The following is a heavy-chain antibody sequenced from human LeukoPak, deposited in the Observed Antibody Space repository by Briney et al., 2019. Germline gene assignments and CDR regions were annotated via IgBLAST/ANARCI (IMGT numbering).Heavy chain of an antibody. J-gene: IGHJ4*02. V-gene: IGHV3-7*05. CDR2: IKQDGSEK. Sequence: GGSLRLSCAASGFTFSSYSMSWVRQAPGKGLEWVANIKQDGSEKYYVDSVKGRFTISSDNAKNSLYLQMNSLRAEDTAVYYCARGLDWGQGTLVTVSS. CDR3: ARGLD. CDR1: GFTFSSYS.